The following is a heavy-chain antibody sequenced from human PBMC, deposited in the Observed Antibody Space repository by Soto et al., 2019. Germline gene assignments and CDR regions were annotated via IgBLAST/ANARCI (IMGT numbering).Heavy chain of an antibody. CDR3: ARHISYYYGSGSPLNWFDP. Sequence: PSDTLSLTCTVSGGSISNHYWSWIRQPPGKGLEWIGYIYYNGNTNYNPPLKSRVTMSVDTSKNQISLKLSSVTAADTAVYYCARHISYYYGSGSPLNWFDPWGQGTLVTVSS. D-gene: IGHD3-10*01. CDR2: IYYNGNT. V-gene: IGHV4-59*08. CDR1: GGSISNHY. J-gene: IGHJ5*02.